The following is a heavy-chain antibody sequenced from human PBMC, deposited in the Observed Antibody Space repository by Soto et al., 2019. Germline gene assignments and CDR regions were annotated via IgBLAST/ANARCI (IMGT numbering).Heavy chain of an antibody. D-gene: IGHD3-10*01. Sequence: SETLSLTCTVSGGSISSYSWSWIRQPPGKGLEWIGYIYYSGSTNYNPSLKSRVTISVDTSKNQFSLKLSSVTAADTAVYYCARRGITMVRGGSGGYYYGMDVWGQGTTVTVSS. CDR2: IYYSGST. CDR1: GGSISSYS. CDR3: ARRGITMVRGGSGGYYYGMDV. J-gene: IGHJ6*02. V-gene: IGHV4-59*01.